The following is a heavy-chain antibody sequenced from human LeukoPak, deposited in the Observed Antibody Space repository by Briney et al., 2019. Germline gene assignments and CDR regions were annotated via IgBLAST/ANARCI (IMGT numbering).Heavy chain of an antibody. CDR3: STLTSRGLSDS. D-gene: IGHD1-20*01. J-gene: IGHJ4*02. V-gene: IGHV3-15*01. CDR1: GFIYGNYW. CDR2: IKSKADGETI. Sequence: GGSLRLSCRGSGFIYGNYWMTWVRQAPGKGLEWVGRIKSKADGETIDYAAPVKGRFTFSRDDSKNMLYLQMNSLKSEDTAVYYCSTLTSRGLSDSWGQGTLVTVSS.